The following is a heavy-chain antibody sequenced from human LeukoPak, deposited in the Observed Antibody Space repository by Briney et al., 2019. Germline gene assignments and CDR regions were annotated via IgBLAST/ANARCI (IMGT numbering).Heavy chain of an antibody. CDR1: GGSISSGGYS. CDR2: IYHSGST. J-gene: IGHJ4*02. V-gene: IGHV4-30-2*01. D-gene: IGHD1-26*01. Sequence: PSQTLSLTCAVSGGSISSGGYSWSWIRQPPGKGLEWIGYIYHSGSTYYNPSLKSRVTISVDTSKNQFSLKLSSVTAADTAVYYCARDGDSGSAYWGQGTLVTVSS. CDR3: ARDGDSGSAY.